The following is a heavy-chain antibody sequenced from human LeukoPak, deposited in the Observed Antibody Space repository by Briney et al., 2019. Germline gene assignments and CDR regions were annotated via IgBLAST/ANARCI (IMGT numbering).Heavy chain of an antibody. Sequence: RASVTVSFKASGYTFTSYGISWVRQAPGQGLEWMGWISAYNGNTNYAQKLQGRVTITTDTSTSTAYMELRSLRSDDTAVYYCARIDYGDLFPFDYWGQGTLVTVSS. CDR2: ISAYNGNT. J-gene: IGHJ4*02. D-gene: IGHD4-17*01. CDR1: GYTFTSYG. V-gene: IGHV1-18*01. CDR3: ARIDYGDLFPFDY.